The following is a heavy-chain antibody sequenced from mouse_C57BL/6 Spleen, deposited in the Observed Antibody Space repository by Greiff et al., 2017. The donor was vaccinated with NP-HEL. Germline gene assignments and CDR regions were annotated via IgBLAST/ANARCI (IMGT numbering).Heavy chain of an antibody. Sequence: EVQLQQSGTELVRPGASVKLSCTASGFNIKDDYMHWVKQRPEQGLEWIGWIDPVNGDTEYASKFQGKATITADPSSNTAYLQLSSLTSEDTAVYYCTPADKNYFDYWGQGTTLTVSS. CDR3: TPADKNYFDY. V-gene: IGHV14-4*01. CDR1: GFNIKDDY. J-gene: IGHJ2*01. CDR2: IDPVNGDT.